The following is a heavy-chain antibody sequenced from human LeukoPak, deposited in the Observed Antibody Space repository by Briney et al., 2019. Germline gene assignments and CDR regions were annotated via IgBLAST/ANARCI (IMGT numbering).Heavy chain of an antibody. CDR3: ASHWFGVSSSFDY. CDR2: IIPTFGTA. J-gene: IGHJ4*02. CDR1: GGTFSSYA. V-gene: IGHV1-69*05. Sequence: ASVKVSCKASGGTFSSYAISWLRQAPGQGLEWMGGIIPTFGTANYAQKFQGRVTITTDESTSTAYMELSSLRSEDTAVYYCASHWFGVSSSFDYWGQGTLVTVSS. D-gene: IGHD3-10*01.